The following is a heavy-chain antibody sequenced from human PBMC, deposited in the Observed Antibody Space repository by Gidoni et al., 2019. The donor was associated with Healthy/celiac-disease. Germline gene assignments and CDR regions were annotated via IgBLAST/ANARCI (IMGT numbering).Heavy chain of an antibody. D-gene: IGHD4-4*01. CDR3: AGTTVTEDFYYYYGMDV. CDR1: GGSGSGSYY. J-gene: IGHJ6*02. Sequence: QVQLQESGPGLVKPSETLSLTCTVSGGSGSGSYYWSWIRQPPGKGLEWIGYIYYSGSTNYNPSLKSRVIISVDTSKNQFSLKLSSVTAADTAVYYCAGTTVTEDFYYYYGMDVWGQGATVTVSS. CDR2: IYYSGST. V-gene: IGHV4-61*01.